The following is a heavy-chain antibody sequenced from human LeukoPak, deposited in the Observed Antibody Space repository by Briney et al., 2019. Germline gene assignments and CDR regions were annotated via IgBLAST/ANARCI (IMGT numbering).Heavy chain of an antibody. CDR3: ARESSSWYDGRFDY. D-gene: IGHD6-13*01. CDR2: IRFDGTIK. CDR1: GFTFSSYG. V-gene: IGHV3-30*02. Sequence: GGSLRLSCAASGFTFSSYGMHWVRQAPGKGLEWVAFIRFDGTIKDYADSVKGRFTISRDNAKNSLYLQMNSLRAEDTAVYYCARESSSWYDGRFDYWGQGTLVTVSS. J-gene: IGHJ4*02.